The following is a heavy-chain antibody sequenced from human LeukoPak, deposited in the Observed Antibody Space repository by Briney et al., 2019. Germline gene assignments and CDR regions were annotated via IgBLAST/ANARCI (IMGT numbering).Heavy chain of an antibody. CDR1: GGSISSSSYY. CDR3: ARHRSSGYYDDAFDI. CDR2: IYYSGST. Sequence: SETLSLTCTVSGGSISSSSYYWGWIRQPPGKGLEWIGGIYYSGSTYYNPSLKSRVTISVDTSKNQFSLKLSSVTAADTAVYYCARHRSSGYYDDAFDIWGQGTMVTVSS. J-gene: IGHJ3*02. V-gene: IGHV4-39*01. D-gene: IGHD3-22*01.